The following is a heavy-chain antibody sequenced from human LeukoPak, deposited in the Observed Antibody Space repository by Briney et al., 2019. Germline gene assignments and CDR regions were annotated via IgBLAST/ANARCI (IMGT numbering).Heavy chain of an antibody. CDR1: SESFSTYY. CDR2: INHSGST. J-gene: IGHJ4*02. CDR3: ARGRAPEN. Sequence: SETLSLTCAVYSESFSTYYWNWIRQPPGKGLEWIGEINHSGSTTYNPSLKSRVTISVDMSKNQFSLELSSVTAADTAIYYCARGRAPENWGQGTLVTVSS. V-gene: IGHV4-34*01.